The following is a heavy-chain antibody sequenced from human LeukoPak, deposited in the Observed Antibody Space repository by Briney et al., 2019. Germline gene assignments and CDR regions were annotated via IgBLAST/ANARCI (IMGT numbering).Heavy chain of an antibody. D-gene: IGHD5-12*01. J-gene: IGHJ4*02. CDR2: INPNSGGT. CDR3: ARGYSGYEFDY. CDR1: GYTFTGYY. Sequence: ASVKVSCKASGYTFTGYYMHWVRQAPGQGLEWMGRINPNSGGTNYAQKFQGRVTITTDESTSTAYMELSSLRSEDTAVYYCARGYSGYEFDYWGQGTLVTVSS. V-gene: IGHV1-2*06.